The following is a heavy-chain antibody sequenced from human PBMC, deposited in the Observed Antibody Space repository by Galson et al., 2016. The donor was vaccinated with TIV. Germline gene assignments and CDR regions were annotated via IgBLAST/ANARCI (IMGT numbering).Heavy chain of an antibody. Sequence: SVKVSCKASGDTFLSYPFNWVRQAPGQGLEWMGGFIPLFGTPNYAQKFQGRVTITADESTSTYHMELSSLRSKEPAVYYCAKDRNTAMDTYHQYYGMDVWGQGTTVTVSS. CDR1: GDTFLSYP. CDR2: FIPLFGTP. J-gene: IGHJ6*02. D-gene: IGHD5-18*01. CDR3: AKDRNTAMDTYHQYYGMDV. V-gene: IGHV1-69*13.